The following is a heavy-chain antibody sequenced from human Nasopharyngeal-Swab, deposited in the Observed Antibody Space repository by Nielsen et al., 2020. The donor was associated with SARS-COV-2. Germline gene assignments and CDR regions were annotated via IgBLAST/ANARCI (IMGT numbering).Heavy chain of an antibody. Sequence: GGSLRLSCKGSGYSFTSYRISWVRQMPGKGLEWMGRIDPSDSYTNYSPSFQGHVTISADKSISTAYLQWSSLKASDTAMYYCARSGYSSSLGGFIAWGQGTLVTVSS. CDR3: ARSGYSSSLGGFIA. J-gene: IGHJ5*02. CDR1: GYSFTSYR. CDR2: IDPSDSYT. D-gene: IGHD6-6*01. V-gene: IGHV5-10-1*01.